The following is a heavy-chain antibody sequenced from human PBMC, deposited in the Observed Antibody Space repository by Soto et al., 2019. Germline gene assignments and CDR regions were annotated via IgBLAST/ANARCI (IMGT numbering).Heavy chain of an antibody. CDR2: ISGSDGST. J-gene: IGHJ4*02. V-gene: IGHV3-23*01. D-gene: IGHD6-19*01. Sequence: GVSLRLSCTASGFTFSTYAMSWVRQAPGKGLEWVSVISGSDGSTYYADSVKGRFTISRDNSKNTLYLQMNSLSPEDTAVYYCARTTGYSSGWYPGWGQGTLVTVSS. CDR3: ARTTGYSSGWYPG. CDR1: GFTFSTYA.